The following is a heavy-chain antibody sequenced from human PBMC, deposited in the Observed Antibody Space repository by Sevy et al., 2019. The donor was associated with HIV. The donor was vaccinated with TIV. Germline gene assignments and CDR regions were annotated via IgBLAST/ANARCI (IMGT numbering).Heavy chain of an antibody. CDR2: IRYDGSNE. D-gene: IGHD4-17*01. V-gene: IGHV3-30*02. Sequence: GGSLRLSCAASGFTFSNHGMHWVRQAPGKGLEWVAFIRYDGSNEYYGDSVKGRFTISRDNSKNTLYLQMNSLRPEDTAVYYCARDHVKDGDLGDYYYFAMDLWGQGTTVTVSS. CDR3: ARDHVKDGDLGDYYYFAMDL. CDR1: GFTFSNHG. J-gene: IGHJ6*02.